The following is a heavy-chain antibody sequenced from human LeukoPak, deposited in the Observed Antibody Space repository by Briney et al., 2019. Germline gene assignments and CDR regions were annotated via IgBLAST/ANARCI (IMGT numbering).Heavy chain of an antibody. CDR1: GGSISSSSYY. D-gene: IGHD1-7*01. CDR2: IYYSGST. Sequence: PSETLSLTCTVSGGSISSSSYYWGWIRQPPGKGLEWIGSIYYSGSTYYNPSLKSRVTISVDTSKNQFSLKLSSVTAADTAVYYCARAIPGTTWGGTFDIWGQGTLVTVSS. J-gene: IGHJ3*02. CDR3: ARAIPGTTWGGTFDI. V-gene: IGHV4-39*07.